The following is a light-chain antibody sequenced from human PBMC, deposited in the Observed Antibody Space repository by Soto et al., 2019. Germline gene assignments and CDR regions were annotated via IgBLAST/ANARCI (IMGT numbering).Light chain of an antibody. CDR3: QQSYNVLSWT. CDR1: QSISYY. V-gene: IGKV1-39*01. Sequence: RVTITCRASQSISYYLNWYQQKQGRAPRLLIYSTSTLQSGVPSKFSGSASGTDFTLTISSLQPEDFASYYCQQSYNVLSWTFGQGTKVDIK. CDR2: STS. J-gene: IGKJ1*01.